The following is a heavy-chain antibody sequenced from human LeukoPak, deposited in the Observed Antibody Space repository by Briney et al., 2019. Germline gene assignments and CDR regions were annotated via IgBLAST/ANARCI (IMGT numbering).Heavy chain of an antibody. J-gene: IGHJ4*02. CDR3: ARGGSDTAMAHDY. V-gene: IGHV3-74*01. CDR2: INRGGSRT. CDR1: GFTLYTLGSYW. D-gene: IGHD5-18*01. Sequence: GGSLRLSCAASGFTLYTLGSYWMYWVRQARGKGLMWVSRINRGGSRTDYADSVKGRFTISRDDAKNTLYLQLNSLRAEDTAVYFCARGGSDTAMAHDYWGQGTLVTVSS.